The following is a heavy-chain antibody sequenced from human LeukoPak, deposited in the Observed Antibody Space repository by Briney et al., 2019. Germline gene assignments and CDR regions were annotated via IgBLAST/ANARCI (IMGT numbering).Heavy chain of an antibody. D-gene: IGHD3-16*02. CDR3: ARDYVWGSYRYFDY. Sequence: PSETLSLTCTVSGGSISSYYWSWIRQPAGKGLEWIGRIYTSGSTNYNLSLKSRVTMSVDTSKNQFSLKLSSVTAADTAVYYCARDYVWGSYRYFDYWGQGTLVTVSS. CDR1: GGSISSYY. V-gene: IGHV4-4*07. J-gene: IGHJ4*02. CDR2: IYTSGST.